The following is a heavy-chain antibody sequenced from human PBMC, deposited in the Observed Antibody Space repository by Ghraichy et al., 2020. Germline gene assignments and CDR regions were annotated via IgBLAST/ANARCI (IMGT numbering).Heavy chain of an antibody. CDR3: ARATIRDGMDV. V-gene: IGHV4-34*01. J-gene: IGHJ6*02. Sequence: SETLSLTCAVYGGSFSGYHWTWIRQPPGKGLECIGEIDHSGSTNHNPSLRSRVTMSIDTSRNQFSLKLSYVTAADTAVYYWARATIRDGMDVWGQGTTVTVSS. CDR1: GGSFSGYH. D-gene: IGHD5-12*01. CDR2: IDHSGST.